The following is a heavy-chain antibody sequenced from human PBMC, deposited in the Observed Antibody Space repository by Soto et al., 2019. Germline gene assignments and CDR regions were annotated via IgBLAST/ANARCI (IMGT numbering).Heavy chain of an antibody. Sequence: QVQLVESGGGVVQPGRSLRLSCAASGFTFSSYGMHWVRQAPGKGLEWVAVISYDGSNKYYADSVKGRFTISRDNSKNTLYLQMDSLRAEDTAVYYCAKDQGEYYDFWSGYAKYNWFDPWGQGTLVTVSS. CDR2: ISYDGSNK. J-gene: IGHJ5*02. D-gene: IGHD3-3*01. CDR3: AKDQGEYYDFWSGYAKYNWFDP. V-gene: IGHV3-30*18. CDR1: GFTFSSYG.